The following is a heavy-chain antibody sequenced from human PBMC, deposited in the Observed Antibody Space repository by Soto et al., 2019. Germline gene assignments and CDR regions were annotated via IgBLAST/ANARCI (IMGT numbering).Heavy chain of an antibody. J-gene: IGHJ6*02. CDR2: ISGSGSST. Sequence: VQLLESGGHLVHPGGSLRLSCAASGFSFSSYAMNWVRQAPGKGLEWVSAISGSGSSTYYADSVKGRFTISRDNSKNTLYLQMNSLGVEDTALYYCAKTKECSSASCYYYYYYGMDVWGQGTTVTVSS. CDR1: GFSFSSYA. V-gene: IGHV3-23*01. CDR3: AKTKECSSASCYYYYYYGMDV. D-gene: IGHD2-2*01.